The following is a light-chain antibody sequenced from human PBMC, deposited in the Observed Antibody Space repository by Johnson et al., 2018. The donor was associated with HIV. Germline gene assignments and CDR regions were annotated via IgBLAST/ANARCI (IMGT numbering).Light chain of an antibody. V-gene: IGLV1-51*01. CDR3: GTWDSSLSGYV. J-gene: IGLJ1*01. Sequence: QAVLTQPPSVSAAPGQTVNISCSGNVSNIESYFVSWYQQLPGAAPKLLVYDNSKRPSGIPDRFSATKSGTSATLGITGLQTGDEADYYCGTWDSSLSGYVFGTGTKVTVL. CDR2: DNS. CDR1: VSNIESYF.